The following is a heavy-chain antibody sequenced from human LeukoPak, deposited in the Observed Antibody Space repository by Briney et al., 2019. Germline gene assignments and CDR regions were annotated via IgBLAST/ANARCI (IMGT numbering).Heavy chain of an antibody. CDR2: INPNTGGT. V-gene: IGHV1-2*02. Sequence: AAVTVSYKASGYTFTAYYIHWVRQAPGQGVEWMGLINPNTGGTNYAQNFQGRVTMTSDTSISTAYMELTRLSSDDTAVFYCARDDTSMVPHYWGQGTLLTVSS. CDR3: ARDDTSMVPHY. D-gene: IGHD5-18*01. J-gene: IGHJ4*02. CDR1: GYTFTAYY.